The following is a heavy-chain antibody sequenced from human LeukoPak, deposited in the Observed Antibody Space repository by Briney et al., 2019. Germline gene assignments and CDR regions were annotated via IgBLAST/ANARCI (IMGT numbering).Heavy chain of an antibody. CDR1: GGSISSYY. CDR3: ARGQKYYDFWSGSHYFDY. CDR2: IYYSGST. Sequence: SETLSLTCTVSGGSISSYYWSWIRQPPGKGLEWIGYIYYSGSTNYNPSLESRVTISVDTSKNQFSLKLSSVTAADTAVYYCARGQKYYDFWSGSHYFDYWGQGTLVTVSS. J-gene: IGHJ4*02. D-gene: IGHD3-3*01. V-gene: IGHV4-59*01.